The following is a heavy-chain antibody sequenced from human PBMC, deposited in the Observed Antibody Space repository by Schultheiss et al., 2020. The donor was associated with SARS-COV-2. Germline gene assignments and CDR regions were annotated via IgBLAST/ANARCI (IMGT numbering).Heavy chain of an antibody. CDR2: ISSSSSYI. D-gene: IGHD2-2*01. CDR1: GFTFSSYS. J-gene: IGHJ6*02. V-gene: IGHV3-21*01. CDR3: ASGLKAGVPAVRVYYYGMDV. Sequence: GGSLRLSCAASGFTFSSYSMNWVRQAPGKGLEWVSSISSSSSYIYYADSVKGRFTISRDNAKNSLYLQMNSLRAEDTAVYYCASGLKAGVPAVRVYYYGMDVWGQGTTVTVAS.